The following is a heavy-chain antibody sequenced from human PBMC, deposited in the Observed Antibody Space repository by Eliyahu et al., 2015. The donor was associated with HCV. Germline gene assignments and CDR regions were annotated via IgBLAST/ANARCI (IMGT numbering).Heavy chain of an antibody. CDR3: ARDRGAYTVTTYFDY. V-gene: IGHV3-30-3*01. CDR1: GFTFSSYA. CDR2: ISYDGSNK. J-gene: IGHJ4*02. Sequence: QVQLVESGGGVVQPGRSLRLSCAASGFTFSSYAMHWVRQAPGKGLEWVAVISYDGSNKYYADSVKGRFTISRDNSKNTLYLQMNSLRAEDTAVYYCARDRGAYTVTTYFDYWGQGTLVTVSS. D-gene: IGHD4-17*01.